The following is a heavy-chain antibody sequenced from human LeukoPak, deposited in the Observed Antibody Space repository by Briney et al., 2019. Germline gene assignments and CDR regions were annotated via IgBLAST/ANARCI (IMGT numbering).Heavy chain of an antibody. J-gene: IGHJ1*01. CDR2: IIPIFGTA. D-gene: IGHD1-26*01. CDR3: ARGPSGSYRAEYFQH. Sequence: SVTVSCKASGGTFSSYAISWVRQAPGQGLEWMGGIIPIFGTANYAQKFQGRVTITADESTSTAYMELSSLRSEDTAVYYCARGPSGSYRAEYFQHWGQGTLVTVSS. CDR1: GGTFSSYA. V-gene: IGHV1-69*13.